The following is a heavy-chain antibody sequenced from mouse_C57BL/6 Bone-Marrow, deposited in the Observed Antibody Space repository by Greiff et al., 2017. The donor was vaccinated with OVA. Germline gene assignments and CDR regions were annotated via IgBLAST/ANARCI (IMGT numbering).Heavy chain of an antibody. CDR1: GYSFTDYN. Sequence: VQLQQSGPELVKPGASVKISCKASGYSFTDYNMNWVKQSNGKSLEWIGVIYPNYGTTSYNQKFKGKATLTVDQSSSTAYMQLNSLTSEDSAVYYCAKKGYYGYVYWYFDVWGTGTTVTVSS. D-gene: IGHD2-2*01. V-gene: IGHV1-39*01. CDR2: IYPNYGTT. J-gene: IGHJ1*03. CDR3: AKKGYYGYVYWYFDV.